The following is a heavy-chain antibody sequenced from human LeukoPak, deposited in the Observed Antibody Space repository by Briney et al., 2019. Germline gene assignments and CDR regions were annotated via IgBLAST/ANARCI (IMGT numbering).Heavy chain of an antibody. D-gene: IGHD5-18*01. Sequence: SETLSLTCTVSGGSISSYYWSWIRQPPGKGLEWIGYIYYSGSTYYNPSLKSRVTISVDTSKNQFSLKLSSVTAADTAVYYCARVDTAMVFFDYWGQGTLVTVSS. CDR1: GGSISSYY. V-gene: IGHV4-59*08. J-gene: IGHJ4*02. CDR2: IYYSGST. CDR3: ARVDTAMVFFDY.